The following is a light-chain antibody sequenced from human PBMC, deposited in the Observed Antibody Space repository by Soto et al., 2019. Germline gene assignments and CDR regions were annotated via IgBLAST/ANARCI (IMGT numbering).Light chain of an antibody. V-gene: IGKV3-15*01. CDR2: GAS. J-gene: IGKJ1*01. Sequence: IVMTQSPATLSVSPGERATLSCRASQSLSSNLAWYQQKPGQAPRLLIYGASTRATGVPARFSSSGSGTEFTLTISSLQSEDFAVYYCQHYNKWLWTFGQGTKVDIK. CDR3: QHYNKWLWT. CDR1: QSLSSN.